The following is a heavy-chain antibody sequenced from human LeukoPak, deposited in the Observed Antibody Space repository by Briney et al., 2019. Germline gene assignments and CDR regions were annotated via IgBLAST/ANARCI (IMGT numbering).Heavy chain of an antibody. Sequence: GGSLRLSCAASGFTFSSYWMHWVRHAPGKGLVWVSRINSDGSFTNYADSVKGRFTISRDNAKNTLYLQMNSLRAEDTAVYYCAREWEGVYYGMDVWGQGTTVTVSS. CDR3: AREWEGVYYGMDV. J-gene: IGHJ6*02. V-gene: IGHV3-74*01. D-gene: IGHD1-26*01. CDR2: INSDGSFT. CDR1: GFTFSSYW.